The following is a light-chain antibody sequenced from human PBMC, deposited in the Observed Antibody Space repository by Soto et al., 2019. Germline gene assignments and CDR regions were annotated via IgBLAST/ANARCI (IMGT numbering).Light chain of an antibody. Sequence: DMVMTQSPLSLPVTPGEPASISSMSIKSLLHSNGYNYLDWYLQKPGQSPQLLIYLGSNRASGVPDRFSGSGSGTDFTLKISRVEAEDVGVYYCMQALQTPFTFGQGTRLEI. CDR3: MQALQTPFT. CDR1: KSLLHSNGYNY. J-gene: IGKJ5*01. V-gene: IGKV2-28*01. CDR2: LGS.